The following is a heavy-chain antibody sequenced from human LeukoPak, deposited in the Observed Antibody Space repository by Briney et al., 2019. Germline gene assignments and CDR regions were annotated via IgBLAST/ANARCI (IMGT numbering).Heavy chain of an antibody. V-gene: IGHV3-30*02. CDR3: AKEVGRAGYFGD. D-gene: IGHD3-9*01. J-gene: IGHJ4*02. CDR2: IPYDQTEK. CDR1: GFTFSTSA. Sequence: PGGSLRLSCSASGFTFSTSAMHWVRQAPGKGLEWVAFIPYDQTEKYYAEPVRGRFTISRDNSKNTLILQMNSLRVEDTALYYCAKEVGRAGYFGDWGQGTLVTVSS.